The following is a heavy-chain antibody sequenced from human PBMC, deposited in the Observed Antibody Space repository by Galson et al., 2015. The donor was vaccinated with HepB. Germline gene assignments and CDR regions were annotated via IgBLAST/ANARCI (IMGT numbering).Heavy chain of an antibody. D-gene: IGHD2-15*01. V-gene: IGHV1-69*04. CDR3: ARDLSLRRFLSWPLNYYYYGMDV. J-gene: IGHJ6*02. CDR2: IIPILGLA. Sequence: SVKVSCKASGGTFSSYTISWVRQAPGQGLEWMGRIIPILGLANYAQKFQGRVTITADKSTSTAYMELSSLRSEDTAVYYCARDLSLRRFLSWPLNYYYYGMDVWGQGTTVTVSS. CDR1: GGTFSSYT.